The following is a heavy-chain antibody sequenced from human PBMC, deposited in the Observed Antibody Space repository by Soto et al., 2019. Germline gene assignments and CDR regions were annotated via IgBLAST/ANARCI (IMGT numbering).Heavy chain of an antibody. CDR2: IFSDAER. V-gene: IGHV2-26*01. CDR1: GFSLTTGRMG. CDR3: VRMNAESYSSYYAMDV. J-gene: IGHJ6*02. D-gene: IGHD3-10*01. Sequence: QVTLRESGPVLVKPTETLTLTCNVSGFSLTTGRMGVSWIRQPPGKALEWLAHIFSDAERSYSRSLQGRLTVSKVSSAIHVVLTMTNMDPVDTGTYFCVRMNAESYSSYYAMDVWGQGTTVTVSS.